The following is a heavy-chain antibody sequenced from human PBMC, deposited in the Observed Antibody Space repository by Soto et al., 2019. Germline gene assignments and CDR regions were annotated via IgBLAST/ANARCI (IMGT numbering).Heavy chain of an antibody. V-gene: IGHV1-18*04. CDR2: ISTYNSRT. Sequence: QDQLVQSGAEVKKPGASVKISCEASGYTFTSHGISWVRQAPGQGLEWLGWISTYNSRTHYAQKVQGRVTMTTDTSTSTAYLDLRSLTFDETAVYYCARARYCASPSCYKHYYYGMDTWGQGTTVTVSS. J-gene: IGHJ6*02. CDR3: ARARYCASPSCYKHYYYGMDT. CDR1: GYTFTSHG. D-gene: IGHD2-2*02.